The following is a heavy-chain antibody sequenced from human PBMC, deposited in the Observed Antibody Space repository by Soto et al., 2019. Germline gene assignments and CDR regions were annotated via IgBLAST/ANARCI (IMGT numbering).Heavy chain of an antibody. D-gene: IGHD1-20*01. CDR3: AKVILRYNWNPIDY. CDR2: ISSNGVYT. CDR1: GFTISSYG. Sequence: GGSLRLSCAASGFTISSYGMSWVRQTPGKGLEWVSGISSNGVYTSYVDSVKGRFTISRDHSKNTLYLQMNSLRAEDAAVYYCAKVILRYNWNPIDYWGQGTLVTVSS. V-gene: IGHV3-23*01. J-gene: IGHJ4*02.